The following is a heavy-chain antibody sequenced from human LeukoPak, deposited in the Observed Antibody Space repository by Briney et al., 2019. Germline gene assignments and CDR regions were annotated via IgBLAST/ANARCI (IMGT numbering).Heavy chain of an antibody. CDR2: IYYSGST. D-gene: IGHD6-19*01. Sequence: KPSETLSLTCTVSGGSISSYYWSWIRQPPGKGLEWIGYIYYSGSTSYNPSLKSRVTISVDTSKNQFSLKLSSVTAADTAVYYCARGGWLVPFDYWGQGTLVTVSS. V-gene: IGHV4-59*01. CDR3: ARGGWLVPFDY. J-gene: IGHJ4*02. CDR1: GGSISSYY.